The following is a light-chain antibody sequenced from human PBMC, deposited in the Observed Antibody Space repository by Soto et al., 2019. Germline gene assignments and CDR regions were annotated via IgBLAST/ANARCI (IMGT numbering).Light chain of an antibody. CDR3: MQALQTPWT. CDR2: LGS. J-gene: IGKJ1*01. Sequence: DIVMTQSPLSLSVTPGEAASISCRSGQSLLHSNGYNYLDWYLQKPGQSPQLLIYLGSNRASGVPDRFSGSGSGTDYTLKISRLEAEDVGVYYCMQALQTPWTFGQGTKVEIK. V-gene: IGKV2-28*01. CDR1: QSLLHSNGYNY.